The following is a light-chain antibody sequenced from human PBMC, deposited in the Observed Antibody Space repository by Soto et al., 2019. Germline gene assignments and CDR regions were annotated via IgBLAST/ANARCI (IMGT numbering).Light chain of an antibody. J-gene: IGKJ1*01. CDR3: MQGTHWPWT. V-gene: IGKV2-30*01. Sequence: VVMTQSPLSLPVTLGQSASISCRASQSLVSSEGNSYLNWFQQRLGQSPRRLIYEVSKRDSGVPDRFSGSGSGTDFTLKIGRVEAEDVGVYYCMQGTHWPWTFGQGTNVEIE. CDR1: QSLVSSEGNSY. CDR2: EVS.